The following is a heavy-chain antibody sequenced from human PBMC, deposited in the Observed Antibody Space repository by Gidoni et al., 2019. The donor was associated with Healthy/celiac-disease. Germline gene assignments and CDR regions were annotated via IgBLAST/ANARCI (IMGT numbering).Heavy chain of an antibody. Sequence: EVQLVESGGGLVKPGGSLRRSGAASGFNFSSYSMNWVRQAPGKGLEWVSSISSSSSYIYYADSVTGRFTISRDNAKNSLYLQMNSLRAEDTAVYYCARDHIKYYGIFDYWGQGTLVTVSS. D-gene: IGHD4-17*01. J-gene: IGHJ4*02. CDR1: GFNFSSYS. CDR3: ARDHIKYYGIFDY. V-gene: IGHV3-21*01. CDR2: ISSSSSYI.